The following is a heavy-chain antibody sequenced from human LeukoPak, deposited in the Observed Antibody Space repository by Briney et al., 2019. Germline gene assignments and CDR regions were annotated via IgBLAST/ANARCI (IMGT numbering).Heavy chain of an antibody. CDR1: GGCISSYY. Sequence: SETLSLTCTVSGGCISSYYWSWIRQPPGKGLEWIGYIYTGGSTNYNPSLKSRVTISVDTSRNQSALKLSAVPAADTAVYYCARTRGYSRYDHEDNYYYYYYMDVWGRGTTVTVSS. V-gene: IGHV4-4*09. J-gene: IGHJ6*03. CDR2: IYTGGST. D-gene: IGHD5-12*01. CDR3: ARTRGYSRYDHEDNYYYYYYMDV.